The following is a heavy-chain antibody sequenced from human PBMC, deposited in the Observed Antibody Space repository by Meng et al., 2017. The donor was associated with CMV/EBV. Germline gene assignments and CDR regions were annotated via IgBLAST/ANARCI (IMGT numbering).Heavy chain of an antibody. V-gene: IGHV3-21*01. D-gene: IGHD3-3*01. Sequence: GESLKISCAASGFTFSSYSMNWVRQAPGKGLEWVSSISSSSSYIYYADSVKGRFTISRDNAKNSLYPQMNSLRAEDTAMYYCARVGTRFLEWLSWGQGTLVTVSS. CDR2: ISSSSSYI. CDR3: ARVGTRFLEWLS. CDR1: GFTFSSYS. J-gene: IGHJ4*02.